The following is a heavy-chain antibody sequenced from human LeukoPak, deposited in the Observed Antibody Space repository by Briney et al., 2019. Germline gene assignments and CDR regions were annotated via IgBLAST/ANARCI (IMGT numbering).Heavy chain of an antibody. J-gene: IGHJ4*02. Sequence: GESLKISCKGSGYSFTSYWIGWVRQMPGKGLEWMGIIYPGDSDTRYSLSFQGQVTISADKSISTAYLQWSSLKASDTAMYYCARHVVSSGWYEDYWGQGTLVTVSS. CDR2: IYPGDSDT. CDR1: GYSFTSYW. V-gene: IGHV5-51*01. CDR3: ARHVVSSGWYEDY. D-gene: IGHD6-19*01.